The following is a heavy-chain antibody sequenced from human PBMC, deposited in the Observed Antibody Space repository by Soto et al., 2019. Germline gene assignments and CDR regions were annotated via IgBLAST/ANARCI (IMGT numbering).Heavy chain of an antibody. CDR3: ATAAAAGPAAWY. CDR2: ISSSGSST. CDR1: GFTFGDYY. J-gene: IGHJ4*02. V-gene: IGHV3-11*01. Sequence: QVQLVESGGGLVKPGGSLRLSCAASGFTFGDYYMSWIRQAPGKGLEWGSYISSSGSSTYYVDSVKGRLTISRDNAKNALYLQMDSLGAEGTAVYYCATAAAAGPAAWYWGQGTLVTVSS. D-gene: IGHD6-13*01.